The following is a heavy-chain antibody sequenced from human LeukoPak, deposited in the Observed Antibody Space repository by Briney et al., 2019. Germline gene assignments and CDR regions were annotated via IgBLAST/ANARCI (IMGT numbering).Heavy chain of an antibody. V-gene: IGHV3-21*01. CDR3: AREIFWSGYYSNLHFDY. CDR2: TSSSSSYI. J-gene: IGHJ4*02. CDR1: EFTFSSYN. Sequence: PGGSLRLSCVASEFTFSSYNMNWVRQAPGKGLEWVSSTSSSSSYIYYADAVKGRFTISRDNAKNSLYLQMNSLRAEDTAVYYCAREIFWSGYYSNLHFDYWGRGTLVTVSS. D-gene: IGHD3-3*01.